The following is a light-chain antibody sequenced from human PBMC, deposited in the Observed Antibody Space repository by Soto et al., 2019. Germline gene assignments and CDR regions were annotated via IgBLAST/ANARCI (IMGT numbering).Light chain of an antibody. CDR1: SSNIGAGYD. J-gene: IGLJ2*01. CDR2: GNT. CDR3: LSFDSSLSVV. V-gene: IGLV1-40*01. Sequence: QCVLTQPPSVSGAPGQRVTISCTGSSSNIGAGYDVHWYQQLPGRAPKLLIYGNTNRPSGVPDRFSGSKSGTSASLAITGLQAVDEADYYCLSFDSSLSVVFGGGTKLTVL.